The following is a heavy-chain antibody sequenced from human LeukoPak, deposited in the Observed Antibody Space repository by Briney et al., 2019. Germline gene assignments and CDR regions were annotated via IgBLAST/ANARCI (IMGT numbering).Heavy chain of an antibody. CDR1: GGSISSYY. V-gene: IGHV4-59*08. D-gene: IGHD2-21*02. J-gene: IGHJ6*03. CDR3: AGTSEGYCGGDCYAYYYYYMDV. CDR2: IYYSGST. Sequence: PWETLSLTCTVSGGSISSYYWSWIRQPPGKGLEWIGYIYYSGSTNYNPSLKSRVTISVDTSKNQFSLKLSSVTAADTAVYYCAGTSEGYCGGDCYAYYYYYMDVWGKGPTVTVPS.